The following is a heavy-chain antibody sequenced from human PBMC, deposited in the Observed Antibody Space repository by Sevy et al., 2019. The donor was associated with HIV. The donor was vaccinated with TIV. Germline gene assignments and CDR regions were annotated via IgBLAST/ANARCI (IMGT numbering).Heavy chain of an antibody. CDR1: GGSISSYY. J-gene: IGHJ5*02. CDR2: IYTSGST. CDR3: ARGPGGIVVVPAAIHIGRRWFDP. V-gene: IGHV4-4*07. D-gene: IGHD2-2*01. Sequence: SETLSLTCTVSGGSISSYYWSWIRQPAGKGLEWIGRIYTSGSTNYNPSLKSRVTMSVDTSKNQFSLRLSSVTAGDTAVYYCARGPGGIVVVPAAIHIGRRWFDPWGQGTLVTVSS.